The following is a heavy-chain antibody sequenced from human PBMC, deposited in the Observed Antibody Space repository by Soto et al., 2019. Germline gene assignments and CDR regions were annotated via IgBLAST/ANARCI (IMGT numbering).Heavy chain of an antibody. J-gene: IGHJ4*02. CDR2: INPSGGST. D-gene: IGHD6-13*01. CDR3: ARDGQQLVSEFDY. Sequence: QVQLVQSGAEVKKPGASVKVSCKASGYTFTSYYMHWVRQAPGQGLEWMGIINPSGGSTSYAQKVQGRVTMTRDTSTSKVYMELSRLRSEDTDVYYCARDGQQLVSEFDYWGQGTLVTVSS. CDR1: GYTFTSYY. V-gene: IGHV1-46*01.